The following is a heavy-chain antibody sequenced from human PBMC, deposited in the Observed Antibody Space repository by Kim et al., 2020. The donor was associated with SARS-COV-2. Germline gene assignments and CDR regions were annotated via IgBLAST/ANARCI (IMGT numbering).Heavy chain of an antibody. D-gene: IGHD3-9*01. CDR3: AKGVRYFDWLDHYFDS. J-gene: IGHJ4*02. V-gene: IGHV3-23*01. CDR2: ISGNDDTT. CDR1: GFTFSNYA. Sequence: GGSLRLSCAASGFTFSNYAMSWVRQAPGKGLEWVSGISGNDDTTYYADSVKGRFTISRDNSKNTLYVQMNSLRAEDTAVYYCAKGVRYFDWLDHYFDSRGQGTLVTVSS.